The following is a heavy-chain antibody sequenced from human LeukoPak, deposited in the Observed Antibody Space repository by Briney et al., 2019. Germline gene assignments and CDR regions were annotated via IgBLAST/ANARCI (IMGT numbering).Heavy chain of an antibody. CDR1: GYTFTSYD. Sequence: ASVKVSCKASGYTFTSYDINWVRQATGQGLEWMGWMNPNSGNTGYAQKFQGRVTITRNTSISTAYMELSSLRSEDTAVYYCARRYIAARPSYYYYMDVWGKGTTVTVSS. D-gene: IGHD6-6*01. J-gene: IGHJ6*03. CDR2: MNPNSGNT. CDR3: ARRYIAARPSYYYYMDV. V-gene: IGHV1-8*03.